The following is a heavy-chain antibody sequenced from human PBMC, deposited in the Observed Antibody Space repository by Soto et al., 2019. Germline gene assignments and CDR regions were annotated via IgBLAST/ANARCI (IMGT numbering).Heavy chain of an antibody. CDR2: IYWDDDK. CDR1: GFSLSTSGVG. Sequence: QITLKESGPTLVKPTQTLTLTCTFSGFSLSTSGVGVGWIRQPPGKALEWLALIYWDDDKRYSPSLKSRLTITKDTSKNQVVLTMTNMDPVDTATYYCAHAEIYCTNGVCYCEYFQHWGQGTLVTVSS. CDR3: AHAEIYCTNGVCYCEYFQH. D-gene: IGHD2-8*01. J-gene: IGHJ1*01. V-gene: IGHV2-5*02.